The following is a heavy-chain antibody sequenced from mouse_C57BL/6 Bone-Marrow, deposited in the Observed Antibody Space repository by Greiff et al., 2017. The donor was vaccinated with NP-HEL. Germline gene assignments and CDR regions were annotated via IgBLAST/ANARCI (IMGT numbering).Heavy chain of an antibody. CDR3: ARGNYGFDY. CDR2: ISYDGSN. V-gene: IGHV3-6*01. CDR1: GYSITSGYY. D-gene: IGHD2-1*01. J-gene: IGHJ2*01. Sequence: VQLQQSGPGLVKPSPSLSLTCSVTGYSITSGYYWNWIRQFPGNKLEWMGYISYDGSNNYNPSLKNRISITRDTSKNQFFLKLNSVTTEDTATYYCARGNYGFDYWGQGTTLTVSS.